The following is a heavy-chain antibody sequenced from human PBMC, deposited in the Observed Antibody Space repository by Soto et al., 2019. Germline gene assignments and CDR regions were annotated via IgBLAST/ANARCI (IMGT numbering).Heavy chain of an antibody. J-gene: IGHJ2*01. V-gene: IGHV4-34*01. CDR2: INHSGST. CDR1: GGSFSGYY. CDR3: AAHLKTKMTVYWYCDL. Sequence: QVHLQQWGAGLLKPSETLSLTCAVYGGSFSGYYWSWIRQPPGTVLEWLGEINHSGSTNLNPSLKSRVSISVDTSKKQFSLKLSSVTAADTAVYYCAAHLKTKMTVYWYCDLWGRGTLVTVSA. D-gene: IGHD4-17*01.